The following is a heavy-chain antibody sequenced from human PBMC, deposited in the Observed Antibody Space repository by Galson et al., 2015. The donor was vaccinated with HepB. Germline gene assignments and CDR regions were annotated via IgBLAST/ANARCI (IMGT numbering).Heavy chain of an antibody. D-gene: IGHD3-3*01. CDR2: IIPFFDTP. Sequence: SVKVSCKASGGTFGRYAINWVRQAPGLGLEWVGGIIPFFDTPNYALRFQGRVTMTAGKSTSTAYMELSSLRSEDTAVYYCTRPRTDMLLYFRDAMDVWGQGTTVTVSS. CDR3: TRPRTDMLLYFRDAMDV. CDR1: GGTFGRYA. J-gene: IGHJ6*02. V-gene: IGHV1-69*06.